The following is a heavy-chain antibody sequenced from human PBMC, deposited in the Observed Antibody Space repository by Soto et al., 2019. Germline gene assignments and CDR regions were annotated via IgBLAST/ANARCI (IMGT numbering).Heavy chain of an antibody. CDR3: APRLGGDCPGGTCQGFDY. Sequence: QITLKESGPTLMKPTQTLTLTCTFSVFSLSTSGVGVGWIRQPPGKALEWLALIFWDAETRYSPSLKSSLTTTKDTSKNKVVLTIANMHPVDTATYYCAPRLGGDCPGGTCQGFDYWGQGTLVTVSS. V-gene: IGHV2-5*02. D-gene: IGHD2-8*02. CDR2: IFWDAET. CDR1: VFSLSTSGVG. J-gene: IGHJ4*02.